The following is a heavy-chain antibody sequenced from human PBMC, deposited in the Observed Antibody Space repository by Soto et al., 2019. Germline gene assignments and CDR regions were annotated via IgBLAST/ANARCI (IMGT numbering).Heavy chain of an antibody. J-gene: IGHJ4*01. V-gene: IGHV3-9*01. Sequence: EVQLVESGGGLVQPGRSLRLSCAASGFNFDDYAMHWVRQAPGKGLEWVSGISWNKGTIAYADSVKGRFTISRDNAKNSLFPLMNSLRPEHQALYSTAKSFYSGYLADFAYLGHGTLVTVSS. CDR1: GFNFDDYA. CDR2: ISWNKGTI. D-gene: IGHD5-12*01. CDR3: AKSFYSGYLADFAY.